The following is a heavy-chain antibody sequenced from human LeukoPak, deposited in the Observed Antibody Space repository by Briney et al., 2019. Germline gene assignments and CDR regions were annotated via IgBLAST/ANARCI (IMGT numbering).Heavy chain of an antibody. J-gene: IGHJ4*02. CDR3: ASAATSKSLLWFGDYYFDY. D-gene: IGHD3-10*01. CDR1: GGSISSSSYY. CDR2: IYYSGST. V-gene: IGHV4-39*07. Sequence: SETLSLTCTVSGGSISSSSYYWGWIRQPPGKGLEWIGSIYYSGSTYYNPSLKSRVTISVDTSKNQFSLKLSSVTAADTAVYYCASAATSKSLLWFGDYYFDYWGQGTPVTVSS.